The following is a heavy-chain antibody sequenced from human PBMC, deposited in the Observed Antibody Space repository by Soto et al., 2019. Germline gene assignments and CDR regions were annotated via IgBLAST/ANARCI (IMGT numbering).Heavy chain of an antibody. D-gene: IGHD6-6*01. CDR2: IFHSGST. J-gene: IGHJ5*02. CDR3: ARSISGDPWFDP. V-gene: IGHV4-59*01. CDR1: GGSISSYY. Sequence: PSETLSLTCTVSGGSISSYYWNWIRQPPGKGLEWIGYIFHSGSTNYRPSLKSRVTISIDTSRNQFSLKLSSVTAADTAIYYCARSISGDPWFDPWGQGTLVTVSS.